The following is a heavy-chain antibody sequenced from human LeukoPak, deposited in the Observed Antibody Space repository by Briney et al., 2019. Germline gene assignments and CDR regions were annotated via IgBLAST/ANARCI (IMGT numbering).Heavy chain of an antibody. CDR2: ISGTGSST. J-gene: IGHJ5*02. CDR3: AKASVAIPQYCNS. CDR1: GFAFGNYA. Sequence: GGSLRLSCEASGFAFGNYAMNWVRQAPGKGLEWVSTISGTGSSTYYADSAKGRFTISRDNSKDTLFLQLNSLTAADTAMYFCAKASVAIPQYCNSWGQGTLVTVSS. D-gene: IGHD2-2*02. V-gene: IGHV3-23*01.